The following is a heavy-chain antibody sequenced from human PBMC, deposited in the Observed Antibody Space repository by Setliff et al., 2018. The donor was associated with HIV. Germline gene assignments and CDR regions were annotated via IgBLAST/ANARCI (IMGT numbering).Heavy chain of an antibody. Sequence: PGESLKISCQCSGFNFLAHWIGWVRQVPEKGLEWMGIVYPGDSDTRYNPSFEGQVTVSADKTITTAYLQLTSLKASDTAMYFCARLPYYVSGGVFDHWGKGTLVT. D-gene: IGHD3-10*01. CDR2: VYPGDSDT. V-gene: IGHV5-51*01. CDR1: GFNFLAHW. CDR3: ARLPYYVSGGVFDH. J-gene: IGHJ4*02.